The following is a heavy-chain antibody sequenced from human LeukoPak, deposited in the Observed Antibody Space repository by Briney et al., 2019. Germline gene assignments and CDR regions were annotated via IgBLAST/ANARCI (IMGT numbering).Heavy chain of an antibody. CDR3: STLESAYSDY. J-gene: IGHJ4*02. CDR2: IYYSRST. D-gene: IGHD3-3*01. Sequence: SETLSLTCTVSGGSISSYYWNWIRQPPGKGLEWIGYIYYSRSTNYNPSLKSRITMSVDTSKNQFSLKLSSVTAADTAVYYCSTLESAYSDYWGQGTQVTVSS. CDR1: GGSISSYY. V-gene: IGHV4-59*01.